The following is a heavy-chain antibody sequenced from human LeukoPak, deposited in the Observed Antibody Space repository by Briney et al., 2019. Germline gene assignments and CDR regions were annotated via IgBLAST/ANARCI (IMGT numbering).Heavy chain of an antibody. V-gene: IGHV3-53*01. CDR2: IYSGGST. J-gene: IGHJ3*02. D-gene: IGHD5-24*01. Sequence: GGSLRLSCAASGFTVSSNYMSWVRQAPGKGLEWVSVIYSGGSTYYADSVKGRFTISRDNSKNTLYLQMKSLRAEDTAVYYCARVGGDGYNYYAFDIWGQGTMVTVSS. CDR3: ARVGGDGYNYYAFDI. CDR1: GFTVSSNY.